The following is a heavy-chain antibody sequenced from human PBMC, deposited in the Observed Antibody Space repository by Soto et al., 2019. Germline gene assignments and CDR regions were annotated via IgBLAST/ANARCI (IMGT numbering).Heavy chain of an antibody. V-gene: IGHV1-46*01. CDR3: ARAREPEYSSAIFFDI. D-gene: IGHD5-18*01. CDR1: GFTFTSYY. J-gene: IGHJ4*02. CDR2: IIPKSATT. Sequence: GASVKVSCKASGFTFTSYYMHWVRQAPGQGLEWMAMIIPKSATTAYAQRFQGRFTISRDISTNMVYLQMSSLTDEDTAVYYCARAREPEYSSAIFFDIWGQGALVTVSS.